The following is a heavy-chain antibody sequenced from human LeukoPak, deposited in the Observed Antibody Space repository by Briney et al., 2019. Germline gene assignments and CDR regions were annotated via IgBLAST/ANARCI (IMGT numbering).Heavy chain of an antibody. Sequence: GGSLRLSCAASGFTFSSYEMNWVRQAPGKGLEWVSYITSSGSTIYYADSVKSRFTISRDNAKNSLYLQMNSLRAEDTAVYYCARDSAGSGSYVGYFEYWGQGTLVTVSS. D-gene: IGHD3-10*01. J-gene: IGHJ4*02. V-gene: IGHV3-48*03. CDR3: ARDSAGSGSYVGYFEY. CDR1: GFTFSSYE. CDR2: ITSSGSTI.